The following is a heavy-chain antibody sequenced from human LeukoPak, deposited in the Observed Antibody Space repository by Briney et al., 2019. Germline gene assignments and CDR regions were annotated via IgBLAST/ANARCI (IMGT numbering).Heavy chain of an antibody. D-gene: IGHD3-10*01. J-gene: IGHJ3*02. CDR2: IYYSGSA. CDR1: GFTFSNAW. Sequence: PGGSLRLSCAASGFTFSNAWMSWVRQPPGKGLEWIGSIYYSGSADYSPSLKSRVIISVDTSKNQFSLKLSSVTAADTAVYYCARHLRYYRAFDNWGQGTMVTVSS. CDR3: ARHLRYYRAFDN. V-gene: IGHV4-39*01.